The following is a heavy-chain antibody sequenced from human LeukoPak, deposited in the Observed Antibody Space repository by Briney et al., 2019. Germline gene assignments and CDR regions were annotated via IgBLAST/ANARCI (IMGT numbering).Heavy chain of an antibody. D-gene: IGHD1-26*01. CDR1: GGSISSSSYY. Sequence: PSETLSLTCTVSGGSISSSSYYWGWIRQPPGKGLEWIGSIYYSGSTYYNPSLKSRVTISVDTSKNQFSLKLSSVTAADTAVYYCARREVSWWELSNAFDIWGHGTMVTVSS. CDR2: IYYSGST. V-gene: IGHV4-39*01. J-gene: IGHJ3*02. CDR3: ARREVSWWELSNAFDI.